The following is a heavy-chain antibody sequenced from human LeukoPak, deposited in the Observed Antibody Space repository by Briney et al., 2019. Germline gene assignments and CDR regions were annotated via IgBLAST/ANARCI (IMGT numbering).Heavy chain of an antibody. V-gene: IGHV3-21*01. CDR2: ISSSSSYI. CDR3: ARADTVITFGGVGGY. J-gene: IGHJ4*02. Sequence: GGSLRLSCAASGFTFSSYSMNWVRQAPGKGLEWVSSISSSSSYIYYADSVKGRFTISRDNAKNSLYLQMNSLRAEDTAVYYCARADTVITFGGVGGYWGQGTLVTVSS. D-gene: IGHD3-16*01. CDR1: GFTFSSYS.